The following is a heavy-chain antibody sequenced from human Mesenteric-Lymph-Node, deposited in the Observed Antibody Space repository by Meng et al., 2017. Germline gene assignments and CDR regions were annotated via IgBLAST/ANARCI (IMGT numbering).Heavy chain of an antibody. Sequence: GGSLRLSCAASGFTFSSYWMSWVRQAPGKGLEWVANIRQDGSVKSYVDPVKGRFTISRDNAKNSLYLQMNSLRADDTAVYYCARDGYGSGSHDYWGQGTLVTVSS. CDR1: GFTFSSYW. CDR3: ARDGYGSGSHDY. D-gene: IGHD3-10*01. J-gene: IGHJ4*02. CDR2: IRQDGSVK. V-gene: IGHV3-7*01.